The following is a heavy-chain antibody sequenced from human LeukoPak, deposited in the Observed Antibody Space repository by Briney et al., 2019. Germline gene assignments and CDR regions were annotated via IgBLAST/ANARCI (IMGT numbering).Heavy chain of an antibody. D-gene: IGHD3-22*01. J-gene: IGHJ4*02. CDR1: GFTFSSYE. CDR2: ISYDGSDK. Sequence: AGGSLRLSCAASGFTFSSYEMHWVRQAPVKGLEWVAVISYDGSDKYYGVSVKGRFTISRDNSKNTLYLQINSLGPEDTAVYYCARDRNSSPGDWGQGTLVTVSS. CDR3: ARDRNSSPGD. V-gene: IGHV3-30-3*01.